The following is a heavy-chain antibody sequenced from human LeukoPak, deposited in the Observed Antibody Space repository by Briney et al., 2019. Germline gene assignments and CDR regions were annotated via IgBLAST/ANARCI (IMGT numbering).Heavy chain of an antibody. V-gene: IGHV3-33*01. J-gene: IGHJ4*02. D-gene: IGHD2-2*01. CDR1: GFTFSSYG. Sequence: GGSLRLSCAASGFTFSSYGMHWVRQAPGKGLEWVAVIWYDGSNKYYADSVKGRFTISRDNSKNTLYLQMNSLRAEDTAVYYCARDLRSSTSCTLIDYWGQGTLVTVSS. CDR3: ARDLRSSTSCTLIDY. CDR2: IWYDGSNK.